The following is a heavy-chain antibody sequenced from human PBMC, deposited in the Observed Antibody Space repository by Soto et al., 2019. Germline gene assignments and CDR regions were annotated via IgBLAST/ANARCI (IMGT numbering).Heavy chain of an antibody. CDR1: GYTFTSYA. V-gene: IGHV1-3*05. Sequence: QVQLVQSGAEEKKPGASVKVSCKASGYTFTSYAMHWVRQAPGQRLEWMGWINAGNGNTKYSQKFQGRVTITRDTSASSAYMELRSLGAEDTAVYSCARAWVAATAPYYWGPGSLVSVSS. CDR2: INAGNGNT. J-gene: IGHJ4*02. CDR3: ARAWVAATAPYY. D-gene: IGHD2-21*02.